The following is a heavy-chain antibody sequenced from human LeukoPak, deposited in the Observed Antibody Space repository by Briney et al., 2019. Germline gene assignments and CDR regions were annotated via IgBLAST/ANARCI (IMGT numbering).Heavy chain of an antibody. J-gene: IGHJ4*02. CDR3: AKDLSSYGGISDPRDNYFDY. CDR2: ISSTGVTT. V-gene: IGHV3-23*01. Sequence: GGSLRLSCAASGFTFSSYSMNWVRQAPGKGLEWVSSISSTGVTTSYADSVKGRFTISRDNSKNTLYLQMNSLRAEDTAVYYCAKDLSSYGGISDPRDNYFDYWGQGTLVTVSS. CDR1: GFTFSSYS. D-gene: IGHD4-23*01.